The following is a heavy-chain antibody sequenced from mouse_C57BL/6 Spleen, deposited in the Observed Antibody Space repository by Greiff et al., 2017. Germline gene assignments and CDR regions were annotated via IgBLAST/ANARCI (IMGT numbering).Heavy chain of an antibody. V-gene: IGHV1-50*01. Sequence: QVQLQQPGAELVKPGASVKLSCKASGYTFTSYWMQWVKQRPGQGLEWIGEIDPSDSYTNYNQKFKGKATLTVDTSSSTAYMQLSSLTSEDSAVYYCARGGGYAGWFAYWGQGTLVTVSA. CDR2: IDPSDSYT. D-gene: IGHD2-2*01. CDR3: ARGGGYAGWFAY. CDR1: GYTFTSYW. J-gene: IGHJ3*01.